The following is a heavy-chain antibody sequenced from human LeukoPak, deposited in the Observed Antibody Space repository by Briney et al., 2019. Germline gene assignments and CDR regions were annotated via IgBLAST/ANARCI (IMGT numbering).Heavy chain of an antibody. J-gene: IGHJ4*02. V-gene: IGHV3-21*01. Sequence: GGSLRLSCAASGFTFSSYSMNWVRQAPGKGLEWVSSISSSSSYIYYAGSVKGRFTISRDNAKNSLYLQMNSLRAEDTAVYYCARKLRYFDWLSDYRYYFDYWGQGTLVTVSS. D-gene: IGHD3-9*01. CDR1: GFTFSSYS. CDR3: ARKLRYFDWLSDYRYYFDY. CDR2: ISSSSSYI.